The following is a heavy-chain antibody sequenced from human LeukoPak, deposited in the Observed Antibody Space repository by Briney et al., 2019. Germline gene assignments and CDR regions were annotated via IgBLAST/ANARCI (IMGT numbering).Heavy chain of an antibody. CDR2: IYHSGST. Sequence: SETLSLTCAVSGGSISSGGYSWSWIRQPPGKGLEWIGYIYHSGSTYYNPSLKSRVTISVDRSKNQFPLKLSSVTAADTAVYYCAREVTTVTTGGWFDPWGQGTLVTVSS. CDR3: AREVTTVTTGGWFDP. D-gene: IGHD4-17*01. CDR1: GGSISSGGYS. J-gene: IGHJ5*02. V-gene: IGHV4-30-2*01.